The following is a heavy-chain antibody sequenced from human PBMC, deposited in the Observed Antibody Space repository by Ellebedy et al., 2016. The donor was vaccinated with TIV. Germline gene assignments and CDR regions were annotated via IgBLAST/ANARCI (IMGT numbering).Heavy chain of an antibody. Sequence: ASVKVSCKASGYTFTSYDINWVRQATGQGLEWMGWMNPNSGNTGYAQKFQGRVTMTRNTSISTAYMELSSLRSKDTAVYYCASGPRNDYSNVHGYWGQGTLVTVSS. D-gene: IGHD4-11*01. CDR1: GYTFTSYD. V-gene: IGHV1-8*01. CDR3: ASGPRNDYSNVHGY. J-gene: IGHJ4*02. CDR2: MNPNSGNT.